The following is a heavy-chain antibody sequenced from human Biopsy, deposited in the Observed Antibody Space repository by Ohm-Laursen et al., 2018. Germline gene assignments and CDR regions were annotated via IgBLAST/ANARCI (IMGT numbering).Heavy chain of an antibody. D-gene: IGHD3-22*01. CDR1: GVSIGSDY. V-gene: IGHV4-59*12. J-gene: IGHJ4*02. CDR2: SHYSGST. Sequence: SEILSLTCTVSGVSIGSDYWAWIRQSPGKGLEWIAYSHYSGSTNYNPSYRHRVTISVDTSKNQFSLKVSSVTAADTAVYYCAREKYDGSDHYSSPFDSWGQGALVTVSS. CDR3: AREKYDGSDHYSSPFDS.